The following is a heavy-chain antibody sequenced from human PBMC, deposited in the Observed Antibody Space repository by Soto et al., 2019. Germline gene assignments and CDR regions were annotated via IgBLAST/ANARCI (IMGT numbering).Heavy chain of an antibody. J-gene: IGHJ5*02. Sequence: ASVKVSCKASGYTFTSYYMHWVRQAPGQGLEWMGIINPSGGSTSYAQKFQGRVTMTRDTSTSTVYMELSSLRSEDTAVYYCATYGSGSSPPPTNWFHPWGQGPRVTVAS. CDR2: INPSGGST. D-gene: IGHD3-10*01. CDR1: GYTFTSYY. CDR3: ATYGSGSSPPPTNWFHP. V-gene: IGHV1-46*01.